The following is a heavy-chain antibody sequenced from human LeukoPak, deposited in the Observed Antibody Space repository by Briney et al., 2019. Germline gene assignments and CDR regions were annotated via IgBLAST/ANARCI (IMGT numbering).Heavy chain of an antibody. CDR3: ARSSYYYGSGSYYDY. D-gene: IGHD3-10*01. CDR1: GFTFSSYS. CDR2: ITSSNNYM. V-gene: IGHV3-21*01. Sequence: PGGSLRLSCAASGFTFSSYSMNWVRQAPGKGLEWVSSITSSNNYMYYADSVYADSVKGRFTISRDNAKNSLYLQMNSLRAEDTAVYYCARSSYYYGSGSYYDYWGQGTLVTVSS. J-gene: IGHJ4*02.